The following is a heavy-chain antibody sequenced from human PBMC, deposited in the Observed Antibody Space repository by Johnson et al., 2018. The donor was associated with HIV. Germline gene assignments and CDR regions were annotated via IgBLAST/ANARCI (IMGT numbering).Heavy chain of an antibody. CDR3: ARACSAAHCYSAQAFDI. D-gene: IGHD2-15*01. J-gene: IGHJ3*02. CDR1: GFTFSSYA. CDR2: ISYDGSNK. Sequence: VQLVESGGGVVQPGRSLRLSCAASGFTFSSYAMHWVRQAPGKGLEWVAVISYDGSNKYYADSVKGRFTISRDNAKNSLYLQVNSLRAGDTAVYYCARACSAAHCYSAQAFDIWGQGTMVTVSS. V-gene: IGHV3-30*14.